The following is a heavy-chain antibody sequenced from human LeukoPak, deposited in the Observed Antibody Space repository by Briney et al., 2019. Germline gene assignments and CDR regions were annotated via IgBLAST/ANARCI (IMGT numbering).Heavy chain of an antibody. V-gene: IGHV4-30-2*01. J-gene: IGHJ4*02. Sequence: PSQTLSLTCSVSGGFISSGGYYWNWIRQPPGKALEWIGYIYHSGSTYYNPSLKSRVTISVDRSNNQFSLKLSSVTAADTAMYYRARSNMARGVSTSYYFDYWGQGTLVTVSS. D-gene: IGHD3-10*01. CDR3: ARSNMARGVSTSYYFDY. CDR1: GGFISSGGYY. CDR2: IYHSGST.